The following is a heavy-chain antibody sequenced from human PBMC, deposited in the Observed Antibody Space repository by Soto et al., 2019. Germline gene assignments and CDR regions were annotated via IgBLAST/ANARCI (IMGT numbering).Heavy chain of an antibody. Sequence: QVQLVQSGAEVKKPGSSVKVSCKASGGTFSSYAISWVRQAPGQGLEWMGGIIPIFGTANYAQKFQGRVTIAADESTSTAYMELRSLRSEDTAVYYCARSNIVVVPATGYGMDVWGQGTTVTVSS. D-gene: IGHD2-2*01. V-gene: IGHV1-69*01. CDR1: GGTFSSYA. CDR2: IIPIFGTA. CDR3: ARSNIVVVPATGYGMDV. J-gene: IGHJ6*02.